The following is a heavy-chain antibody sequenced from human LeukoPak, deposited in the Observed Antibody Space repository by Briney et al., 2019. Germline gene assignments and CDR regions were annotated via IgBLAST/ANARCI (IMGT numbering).Heavy chain of an antibody. Sequence: SETLSLTCSVSGDSISSSYWSWIRQPPGKGLEWIGYIYYSGSTNYNPSLKSRVTISVDTSKNQFSLKLSSVTAADTAVYYCAREGGTGYFDYWGQGTLVTVSS. CDR2: IYYSGST. D-gene: IGHD1-1*01. CDR3: AREGGTGYFDY. J-gene: IGHJ4*02. V-gene: IGHV4-59*01. CDR1: GDSISSSY.